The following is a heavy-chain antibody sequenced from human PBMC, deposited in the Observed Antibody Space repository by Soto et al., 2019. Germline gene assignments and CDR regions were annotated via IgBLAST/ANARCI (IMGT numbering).Heavy chain of an antibody. CDR2: IYYSGST. CDR3: ARPGDYYGMDV. CDR1: GGSISSSSYY. Sequence: SETLSLTCTVSGGSISSSSYYWGWIRQPPGKGLGWIGSIYYSGSTYYNPSLKSRVTISVDTSKNQFSQKLSSVTAADAAVYYCARPGDYYGMDVWGQGTTVTVSS. J-gene: IGHJ6*02. V-gene: IGHV4-39*01.